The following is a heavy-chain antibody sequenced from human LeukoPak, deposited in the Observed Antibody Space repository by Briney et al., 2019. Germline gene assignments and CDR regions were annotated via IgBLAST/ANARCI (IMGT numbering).Heavy chain of an antibody. Sequence: GGSLRLSCAASGFTFSTYGMHWVCQAPGKGLEWVAVISNDGTIKYYADSVKGRFTVSRDNSKNTVYLQMNSLRAEDTAVYYCAREWSGYGFDYWGQGALVAVSS. J-gene: IGHJ4*02. V-gene: IGHV3-30*03. D-gene: IGHD3-3*01. CDR3: AREWSGYGFDY. CDR2: ISNDGTIK. CDR1: GFTFSTYG.